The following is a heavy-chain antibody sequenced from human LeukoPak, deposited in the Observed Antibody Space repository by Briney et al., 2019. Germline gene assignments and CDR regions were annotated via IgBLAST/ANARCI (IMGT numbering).Heavy chain of an antibody. V-gene: IGHV1-2*02. CDR3: ARVGYCSGGACYSGPMDV. Sequence: GASVKVSCKASGYTFSGYYMHWVRQAPGQGLEWMGWINPNSGGTKYTQKIQGRVTMTRDTSISTVYMELSRLRSDDSAVYYCARVGYCSGGACYSGPMDVWGQGTTVTVSS. CDR1: GYTFSGYY. CDR2: INPNSGGT. J-gene: IGHJ6*02. D-gene: IGHD2-15*01.